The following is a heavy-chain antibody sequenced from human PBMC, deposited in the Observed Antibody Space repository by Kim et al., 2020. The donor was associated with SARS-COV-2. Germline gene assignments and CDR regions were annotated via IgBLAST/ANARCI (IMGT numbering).Heavy chain of an antibody. CDR1: GGSISSSSYY. V-gene: IGHV4-39*01. CDR3: AGRDYTYYFDS. D-gene: IGHD4-4*01. J-gene: IGHJ4*02. CDR2: IYDSGTT. Sequence: SETLSLTCTVSGGSISSSSYYWGWLRQPPGKGLDWMVSIYDSGTTYYNPSLNSRVTLSVDTSKNQFSLKLRAVTAADTAVYYCAGRDYTYYFDSWGQGTLVTVSS.